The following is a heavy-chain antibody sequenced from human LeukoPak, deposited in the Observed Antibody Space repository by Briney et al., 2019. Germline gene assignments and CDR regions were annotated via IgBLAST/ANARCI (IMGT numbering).Heavy chain of an antibody. CDR3: ASNAAGGIVVVPTAFDY. CDR1: GGSIGSYY. CDR2: IYYSGST. D-gene: IGHD2-2*01. J-gene: IGHJ4*02. V-gene: IGHV4-59*06. Sequence: MSSETLSLTCTVSGGSIGSYYWSWIRQHPGKGLEWIGYIYYSGSTYYNPSLKSRVTISVDTSKNQFSLKLSSVTAADTAVYYCASNAAGGIVVVPTAFDYWGQGTLVTVSS.